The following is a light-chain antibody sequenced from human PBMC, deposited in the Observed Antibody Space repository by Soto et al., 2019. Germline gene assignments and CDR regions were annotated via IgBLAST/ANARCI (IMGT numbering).Light chain of an antibody. CDR2: DVS. J-gene: IGLJ1*01. CDR3: SSYTSSSLYV. CDR1: SSDVGGYNY. V-gene: IGLV2-14*01. Sequence: QSALTQPASVSGSPGQSITISCTGTSSDVGGYNYVSWYQQHPGKAPKLMIYDVSNRPSGVSNRFFGSKSGNTASLTISGLQAEDEADYYCSSYTSSSLYVFGTGTKVTVL.